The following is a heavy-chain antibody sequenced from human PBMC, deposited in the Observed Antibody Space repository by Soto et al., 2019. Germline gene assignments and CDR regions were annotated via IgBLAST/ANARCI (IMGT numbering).Heavy chain of an antibody. CDR2: IYTSGST. D-gene: IGHD3-10*01. V-gene: IGHV4-4*07. Sequence: SESLSLTCTVSGGSISSYYWSWIRQPAGKGLEWIGRIYTSGSTNYNPSLKSRVTMSVDTSKSQFSLKLSSVTAADTAVYYCARSHYYGSGSYYNFYGMDVWGQGTTVTVS. J-gene: IGHJ6*02. CDR3: ARSHYYGSGSYYNFYGMDV. CDR1: GGSISSYY.